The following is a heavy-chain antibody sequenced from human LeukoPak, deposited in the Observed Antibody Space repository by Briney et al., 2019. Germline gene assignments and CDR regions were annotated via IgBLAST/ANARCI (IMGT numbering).Heavy chain of an antibody. J-gene: IGHJ4*02. CDR1: GFTFSSYS. Sequence: PGGSLRLSCAASGFTFSSYSMNWVRQAPGKGLEWVSYISSSSSTIYYADSVKGRFTISRDNAKNSLYLQMNSLRAEDTAVYYCARDRASVNRGVITPPAGRYLDYWGQGTLVVVSS. V-gene: IGHV3-48*01. D-gene: IGHD3-10*01. CDR2: ISSSSSTI. CDR3: ARDRASVNRGVITPPAGRYLDY.